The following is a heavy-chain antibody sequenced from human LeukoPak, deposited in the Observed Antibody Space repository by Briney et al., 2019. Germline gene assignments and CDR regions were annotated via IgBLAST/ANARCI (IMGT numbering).Heavy chain of an antibody. CDR2: IYSGGST. CDR3: ARESDIVIVAASRGMDV. Sequence: GGSLRLSCAAPGFTVSSNYMSWVRQAPGKGLEWVSVIYSGGSTYYADSVKGRFTISRDNSKNTLYLQMNSLRAEDTAVYYCARESDIVIVAASRGMDVWGQGTTVTVSS. J-gene: IGHJ6*02. CDR1: GFTVSSNY. V-gene: IGHV3-66*01. D-gene: IGHD5-12*01.